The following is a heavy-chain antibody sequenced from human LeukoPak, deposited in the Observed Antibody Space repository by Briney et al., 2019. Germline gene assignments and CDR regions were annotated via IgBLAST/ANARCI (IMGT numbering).Heavy chain of an antibody. J-gene: IGHJ4*02. V-gene: IGHV3-11*04. CDR2: ISKDDSTT. CDR1: GFPFSDYY. Sequence: GGSLRLSCSASGFPFSDYYISCIPKAPGKGLEWVSHISKDDSTTYYADSVKGPFTISRDNAKNSLYLQMNSLRAEDTAVYYCARVFKSGGPLDYWGQGTLVTISS. CDR3: ARVFKSGGPLDY. D-gene: IGHD3-10*01.